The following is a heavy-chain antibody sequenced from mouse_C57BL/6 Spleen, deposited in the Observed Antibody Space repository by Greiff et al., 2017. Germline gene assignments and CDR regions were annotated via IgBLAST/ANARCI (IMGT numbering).Heavy chain of an antibody. J-gene: IGHJ4*01. Sequence: EVQLQQSGPELVKPGASVKISCKASGYTFTDYYMNWVKQSHGKSLEWIGDINPNNGGTSYNQKFKGKATLTVDKSSSTAYMELRSLTSEDSAVYYCARSHPDYAMDYWGQGTSVTVSS. CDR1: GYTFTDYY. CDR2: INPNNGGT. V-gene: IGHV1-26*01. CDR3: ARSHPDYAMDY.